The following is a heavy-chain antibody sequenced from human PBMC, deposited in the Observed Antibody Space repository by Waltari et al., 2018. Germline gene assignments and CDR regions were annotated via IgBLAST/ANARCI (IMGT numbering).Heavy chain of an antibody. V-gene: IGHV3-7*01. J-gene: IGHJ3*02. CDR2: MRQEGYEE. Sequence: EVQLVESGGGLVQPGGSLRLSCSASGFTFTASWMSWVRQAPGKGPVWVARMRQEGYEEYYGDSVKGRFTISRDNARSSLYLEMNNLRVEDTAVYYCARDYQTVTTPDAFDMWGQGTVVTVSS. D-gene: IGHD4-17*01. CDR3: ARDYQTVTTPDAFDM. CDR1: GFTFTASW.